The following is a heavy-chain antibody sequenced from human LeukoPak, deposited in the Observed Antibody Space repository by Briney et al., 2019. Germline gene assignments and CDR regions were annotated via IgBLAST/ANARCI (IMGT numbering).Heavy chain of an antibody. CDR1: GFTFSNYA. CDR2: ISGSGDNT. CDR3: AKGSYYDSSGSFYFDY. Sequence: PAGGSLRLSCTASGFTFSNYAMSWVRQAPGKGLEWVSGISGSGDNTYYADSVKGRFTISRDNSKNTLYVQVNSLGTEDTAAYYCAKGSYYDSSGSFYFDYWGQGTLVTVSS. J-gene: IGHJ4*02. V-gene: IGHV3-23*01. D-gene: IGHD3-22*01.